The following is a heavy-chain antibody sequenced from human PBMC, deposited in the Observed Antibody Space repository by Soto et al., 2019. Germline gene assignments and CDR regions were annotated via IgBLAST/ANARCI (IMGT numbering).Heavy chain of an antibody. V-gene: IGHV4-59*08. D-gene: IGHD2-15*01. CDR3: ARHLEVVARDNWFDP. Sequence: PSETLSLTCTVSGGSISSYYWSWIRQPPGKGLEWIGYIYYSGSTNYNPSLKSRVTISVDTSKNQFSLKLSSVTAADTAVYYCARHLEVVARDNWFDPWGQGTLVTLSS. J-gene: IGHJ5*02. CDR2: IYYSGST. CDR1: GGSISSYY.